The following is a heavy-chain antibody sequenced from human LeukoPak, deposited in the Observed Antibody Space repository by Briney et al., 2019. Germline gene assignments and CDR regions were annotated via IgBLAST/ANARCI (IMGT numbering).Heavy chain of an antibody. CDR3: ARRPPVAGTCYFDY. CDR2: INHSGST. Sequence: SETLSLTCAVYGGSFSGYYWSWIRQPPGKGLEWMGEINHSGSTNYNPSLKSRVTISVDTSKNQFSLKLSSVTAADTAVYYCARRPPVAGTCYFDYWGQGTLVTVSS. V-gene: IGHV4-34*01. CDR1: GGSFSGYY. D-gene: IGHD6-19*01. J-gene: IGHJ4*02.